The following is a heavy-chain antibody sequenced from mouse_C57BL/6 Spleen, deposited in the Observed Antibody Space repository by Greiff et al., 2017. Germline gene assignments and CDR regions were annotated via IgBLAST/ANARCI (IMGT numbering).Heavy chain of an antibody. Sequence: VQLQQPGAELVRPGTSVKLSCKASGHTFTSYWMHWVKQRPGQGLEWIGVIDPSDSYTNYNQKFKGKATLTVDTSSSTAYMQLSSLTSEDSAVYYCAREGSSGYLDYWGQGTTLTVSS. CDR2: IDPSDSYT. V-gene: IGHV1-59*01. CDR3: AREGSSGYLDY. CDR1: GHTFTSYW. D-gene: IGHD3-2*02. J-gene: IGHJ2*01.